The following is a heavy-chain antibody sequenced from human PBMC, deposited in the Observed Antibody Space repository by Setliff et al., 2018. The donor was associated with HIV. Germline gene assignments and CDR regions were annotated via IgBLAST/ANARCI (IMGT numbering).Heavy chain of an antibody. J-gene: IGHJ3*02. CDR2: VIPIFGTA. Sequence: SVKVSCKASGGTFSSYAISWVRQAPGQGLEWMGGVIPIFGTANYAQKFQGRVTITTDESTSTAYMELSSLRSEDTAGYYCARDHSGQRLHDAFDIWGQGTMVTVSS. D-gene: IGHD2-15*01. V-gene: IGHV1-69*05. CDR3: ARDHSGQRLHDAFDI. CDR1: GGTFSSYA.